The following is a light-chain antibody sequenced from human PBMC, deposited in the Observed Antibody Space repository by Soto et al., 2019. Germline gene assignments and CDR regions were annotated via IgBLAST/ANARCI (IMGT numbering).Light chain of an antibody. CDR3: QSYDSSLSGWV. V-gene: IGLV1-40*01. J-gene: IGLJ3*02. Sequence: QSVLTQPPSVSGAPGQRVTISCTGSSSTIGAGYDVHWYQQLPGTAPKPLISGNSNRPSGVPDRFSGSKSGTSASLAITGLQAEDEADYYCQSYDSSLSGWVFGGGTKLTVL. CDR1: SSTIGAGYD. CDR2: GNS.